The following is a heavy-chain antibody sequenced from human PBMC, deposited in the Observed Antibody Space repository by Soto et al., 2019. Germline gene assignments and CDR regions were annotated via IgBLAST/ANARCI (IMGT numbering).Heavy chain of an antibody. J-gene: IGHJ4*01. Sequence: ETLSLTCTVSGGSISPYYWTWSRQPPGKGLEWIGYIYYNGDTNYDPSLKSRVTISVDTSKNQFSLTLSSVTAADTAIYYCVRGITVLSLDYWGHGSLVTVSS. CDR2: IYYNGDT. CDR3: VRGITVLSLDY. D-gene: IGHD3-16*01. V-gene: IGHV4-59*01. CDR1: GGSISPYY.